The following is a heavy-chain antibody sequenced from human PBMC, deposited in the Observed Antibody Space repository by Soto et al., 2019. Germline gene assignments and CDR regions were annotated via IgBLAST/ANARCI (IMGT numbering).Heavy chain of an antibody. V-gene: IGHV3-23*01. CDR1: GFSFSSYA. CDR2: ISASGVST. D-gene: IGHD6-19*01. Sequence: EVQLLEFGGGLVQPGGSLRLSCSASGFSFSSYAMGWVRQAPGKGLEWVSTISASGVSTYHADSVQGRFTVSRDNSKNTLYLQMNSLRAEDTAVYYCAKVAVAGTWDVGDYWGQGTLVTVSS. CDR3: AKVAVAGTWDVGDY. J-gene: IGHJ4*02.